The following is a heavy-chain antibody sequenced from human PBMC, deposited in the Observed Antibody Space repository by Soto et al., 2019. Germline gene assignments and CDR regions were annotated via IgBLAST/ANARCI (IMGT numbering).Heavy chain of an antibody. CDR2: IDPSDSYT. V-gene: IGHV5-10-1*01. CDR1: GYRFTLYF. CDR3: ARHHCSSTSCYYYYGMDV. Sequence: RESLTLSCTGSGYRFTLYFISCVRQMPGKGLEWMGRIDPSDSYTNYSPSFQGHVTISADKSISTAYLQWSSLKASDTAMYYCARHHCSSTSCYYYYGMDVWGQGTTVTVS. J-gene: IGHJ6*02. D-gene: IGHD2-2*01.